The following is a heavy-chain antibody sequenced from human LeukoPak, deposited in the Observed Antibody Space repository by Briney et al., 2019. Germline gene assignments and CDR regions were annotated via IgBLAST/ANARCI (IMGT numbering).Heavy chain of an antibody. Sequence: GGSLRLSCAASGFTVSTYYMTWVRQAPGKGLECVSVIYSGGSTYYADSVKGRLTVSRDNSKNTLYLQMNSLRAEDTAVYFCARSILASPIYFDYWGQGTLVTVSS. D-gene: IGHD1-26*01. CDR2: IYSGGST. V-gene: IGHV3-53*01. CDR3: ARSILASPIYFDY. J-gene: IGHJ4*02. CDR1: GFTVSTYY.